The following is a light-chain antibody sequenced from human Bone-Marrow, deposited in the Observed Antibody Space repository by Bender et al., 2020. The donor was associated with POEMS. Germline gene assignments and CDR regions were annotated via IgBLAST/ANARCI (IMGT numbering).Light chain of an antibody. V-gene: IGLV3-1*01. Sequence: YELTQPPSVSVSPGQTVTISCSGNDLGEKYASWYQQRPGQSPVLVIYEDTKRPSGIPERFSGSNSGNTATLAISGTQVMDEADYYCQAWDSSTFIFGAGTRVSVL. CDR2: EDT. CDR3: QAWDSSTFI. CDR1: DLGEKY. J-gene: IGLJ1*01.